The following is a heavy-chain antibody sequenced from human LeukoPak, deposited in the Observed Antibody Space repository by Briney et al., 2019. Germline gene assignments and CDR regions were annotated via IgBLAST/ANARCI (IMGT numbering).Heavy chain of an antibody. Sequence: SETLSLTCAVYGGSFSGYYWSWIRQPPGKGLEWIGEINHSGSTNYNPSLKSRVTISVDTSKNQFSLKLSSVTAADTAVYYCARLSGRSGFDYWGQGTLVTVSS. J-gene: IGHJ4*02. CDR2: INHSGST. CDR3: ARLSGRSGFDY. D-gene: IGHD3-10*01. CDR1: GGSFSGYY. V-gene: IGHV4-34*01.